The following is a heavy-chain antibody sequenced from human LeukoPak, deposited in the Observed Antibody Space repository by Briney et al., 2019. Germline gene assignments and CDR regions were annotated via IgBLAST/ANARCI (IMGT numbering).Heavy chain of an antibody. CDR1: GGSISSDY. CDR2: LSLGEVA. D-gene: IGHD2-21*02. J-gene: IGHJ3*01. V-gene: IGHV4-59*13. Sequence: SETLSLTCTISGGSISSDYWSWIRQPPGKGLEWIGYLSLGEVAFYNPSLESRLTTSADTSKNQFSLNLTSVTAADTAMYYCVRVSTASGGAFDVWGQGSMVTVSS. CDR3: VRVSTASGGAFDV.